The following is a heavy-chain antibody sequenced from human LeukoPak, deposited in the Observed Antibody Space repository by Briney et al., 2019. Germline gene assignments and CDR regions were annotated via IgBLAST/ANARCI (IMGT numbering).Heavy chain of an antibody. CDR2: IYYSGST. V-gene: IGHV4-30-4*01. CDR3: ARVSLDSFDY. J-gene: IGHJ4*02. CDR1: GSSICSGDYY. D-gene: IGHD3-22*01. Sequence: SETLSLTCTVSGSSICSGDYYWSWIRQPPGKGLEWIGYIYYSGSTYYNPSLKSRVTISVDTSKNQFSLKLSSVTAADTAVYYCARVSLDSFDYWGQGNLVTVSS.